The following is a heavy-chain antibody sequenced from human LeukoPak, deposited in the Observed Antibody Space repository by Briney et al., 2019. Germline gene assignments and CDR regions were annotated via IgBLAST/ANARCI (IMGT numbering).Heavy chain of an antibody. J-gene: IGHJ2*01. CDR1: GGSISTYY. CDR2: IYYSGST. V-gene: IGHV4-59*08. D-gene: IGHD6-13*01. Sequence: SETLSLTCTVSGGSISTYYWSWIRQPPGRGLEWIGYIYYSGSTNYNPSLKSRVTISLDTSKNQFSLKLSSVTVTDTAVYYCARHSKDSSSWYIAWYFDLWGRGTLVTVSS. CDR3: ARHSKDSSSWYIAWYFDL.